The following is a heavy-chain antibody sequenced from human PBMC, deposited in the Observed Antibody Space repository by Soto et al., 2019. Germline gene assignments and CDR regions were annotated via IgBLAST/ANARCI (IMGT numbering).Heavy chain of an antibody. D-gene: IGHD3-9*01. CDR3: AKDYYDILTAPADAFDI. CDR2: ISGSGGST. Sequence: GGSLRLSCATSGFTFSSYAMSWVRQAPGKGLEWVSAISGSGGSTYYADSVKGRFTISRDNSKNTLYLQMNSLRAEDTAVYYCAKDYYDILTAPADAFDIWGQGTMVTVSS. CDR1: GFTFSSYA. J-gene: IGHJ3*02. V-gene: IGHV3-23*01.